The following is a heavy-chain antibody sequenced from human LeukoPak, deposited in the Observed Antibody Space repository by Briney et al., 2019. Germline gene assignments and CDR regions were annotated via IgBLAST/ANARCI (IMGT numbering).Heavy chain of an antibody. CDR1: GGSFSGYY. CDR3: ARDPTGYSSGWYATAHFDY. J-gene: IGHJ4*02. D-gene: IGHD6-19*01. CDR2: INHSGST. Sequence: KPSETLSLTCAVYGGSFSGYYWSWIRQPPGKGLEWIGEINHSGSTYYNPSLKSRVTISVDTSKNQFSLKLSSVTAADTAVYYCARDPTGYSSGWYATAHFDYWGQGTLVTVSS. V-gene: IGHV4-34*01.